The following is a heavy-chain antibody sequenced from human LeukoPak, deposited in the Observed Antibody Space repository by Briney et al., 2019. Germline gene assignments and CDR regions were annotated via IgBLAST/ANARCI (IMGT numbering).Heavy chain of an antibody. J-gene: IGHJ5*02. CDR3: ARLSALLNGFDP. D-gene: IGHD2/OR15-2a*01. CDR2: IYYSGST. Sequence: SETLSLTCAVSGGSISSSNWWSWVRQPPGKGLEWIGNIYYSGSTYYIPSLRSRVTISVDSSNNQFSLKLSSVTAADTAVYYCARLSALLNGFDPWGQGTLVTVSS. CDR1: GGSISSSNW. V-gene: IGHV4-4*02.